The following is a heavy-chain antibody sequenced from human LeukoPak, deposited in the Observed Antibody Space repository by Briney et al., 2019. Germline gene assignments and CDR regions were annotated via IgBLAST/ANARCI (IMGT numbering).Heavy chain of an antibody. CDR2: ISIGSSITI. CDR1: GFTFSSYS. J-gene: IGHJ4*02. Sequence: PGGSLRLSCGTAGFTFSSYSMTWVRQAPGKGLEWVSYISIGSSITIHYADSVKGRFTISRDNAKNSLYLQMNSLRVEDTAVYYCARGSEGGWYGMFDYWGQGTLVTVSS. V-gene: IGHV3-48*04. CDR3: ARGSEGGWYGMFDY. D-gene: IGHD6-19*01.